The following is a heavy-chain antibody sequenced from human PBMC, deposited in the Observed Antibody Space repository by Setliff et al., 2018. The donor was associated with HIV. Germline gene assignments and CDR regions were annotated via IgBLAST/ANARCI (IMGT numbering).Heavy chain of an antibody. CDR2: INEDGSAK. Sequence: GGSLRLSCAVSGFSFSGSYMTWIRQAPGKGLEWVAIINEDGSAKNYVDSVKGRFTISRDNAKNSLFLQMNSLRADDTAVYYCACAGLEWFHWGQGTLVTVSS. D-gene: IGHD3-3*01. V-gene: IGHV3-7*01. CDR3: ACAGLEWFH. CDR1: GFSFSGSY. J-gene: IGHJ4*02.